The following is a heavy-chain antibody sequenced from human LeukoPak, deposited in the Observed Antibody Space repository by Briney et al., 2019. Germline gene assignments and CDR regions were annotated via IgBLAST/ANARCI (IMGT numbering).Heavy chain of an antibody. CDR3: AMIKYCGGDCYGWFDP. CDR2: INPSGGST. CDR1: GYTFTSYY. D-gene: IGHD2-21*02. V-gene: IGHV1-46*01. Sequence: ASVKVSCKASGYTFTSYYMHWVRQAPGQGLEWMGIINPSGGSTSYAQKFQGRVTMTRDTSTGTVYMALSSPRSEDTAVYYCAMIKYCGGDCYGWFDPWGQGTLVTVSS. J-gene: IGHJ5*02.